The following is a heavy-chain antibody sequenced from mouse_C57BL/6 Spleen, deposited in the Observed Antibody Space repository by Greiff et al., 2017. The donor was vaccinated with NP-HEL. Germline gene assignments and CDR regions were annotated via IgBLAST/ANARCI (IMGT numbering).Heavy chain of an antibody. Sequence: QVQLQQPGAELVRPGSSVKLSCKASGYTFTSYWMHWVKQRPIQGLEWIGNIDPSDSETHYNQKFKDKATLTVDKSSSTAYMQLSSLTSEDSAVYYCASLGDTTAQATTFAYWGQGTLVTVSA. D-gene: IGHD3-2*02. CDR1: GYTFTSYW. CDR2: IDPSDSET. CDR3: ASLGDTTAQATTFAY. J-gene: IGHJ3*01. V-gene: IGHV1-52*01.